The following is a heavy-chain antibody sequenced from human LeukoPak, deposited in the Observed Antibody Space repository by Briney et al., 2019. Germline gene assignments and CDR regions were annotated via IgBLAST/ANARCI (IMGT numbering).Heavy chain of an antibody. Sequence: SETLSLTCTVSGGSISNSSYYWGWIRQPPGKGLEWIGSMYYSGSTYYNPSLKSRATISVDTSKNQFSLKLSSVTAVDTAVYYCARHGRMGTINPSYWGQGTLVTVSS. D-gene: IGHD5-24*01. J-gene: IGHJ4*02. CDR1: GGSISNSSYY. V-gene: IGHV4-39*01. CDR3: ARHGRMGTINPSY. CDR2: MYYSGST.